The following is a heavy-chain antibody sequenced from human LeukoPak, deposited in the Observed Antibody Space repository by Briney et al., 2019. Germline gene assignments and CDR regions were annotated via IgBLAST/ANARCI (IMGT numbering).Heavy chain of an antibody. CDR2: IYYSGST. D-gene: IGHD6-13*01. CDR3: ARHSRLAAAAAWDY. V-gene: IGHV4-59*08. CDR1: GGSINNYY. Sequence: SETLSLTCSVYGGSINNYYWSWIRQPPGKGLEWIGYIYYSGSTNYNPPLKSRVTISVDTSKNQFSLKLSSVTAADTAVYYCARHSRLAAAAAWDYWGQGTLVTVSS. J-gene: IGHJ4*02.